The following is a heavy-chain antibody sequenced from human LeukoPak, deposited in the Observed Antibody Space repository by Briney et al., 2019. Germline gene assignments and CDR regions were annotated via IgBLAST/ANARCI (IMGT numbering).Heavy chain of an antibody. Sequence: GGSLRLSFAASGFTGSNTNMSWVGQAPGKGLEWVSAIHSSGGTYYADSVKGRFTISRDTSKNTLYLQINSLRVEDTAVYYCIVFGDSNHWGQGTLVTVSS. CDR2: IHSSGGT. CDR3: IVFGDSNH. J-gene: IGHJ5*02. CDR1: GFTGSNTN. D-gene: IGHD4-17*01. V-gene: IGHV3-53*01.